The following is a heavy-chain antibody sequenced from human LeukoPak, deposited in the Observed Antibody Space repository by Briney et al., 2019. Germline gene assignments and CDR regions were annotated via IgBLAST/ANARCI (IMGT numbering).Heavy chain of an antibody. CDR3: ARVFGLELVLGFDY. D-gene: IGHD6-6*01. CDR1: GYTFTSYG. V-gene: IGHV1-18*01. J-gene: IGHJ4*02. CDR2: ISAYNGNT. Sequence: ASVKVSCKASGYTFTSYGISWVRQAPGQGLEWMGWISAYNGNTNYAQKLQGRVTITTDTSTSTAYMELRSLRSDDTAVYYCARVFGLELVLGFDYWGQGTLVTVSS.